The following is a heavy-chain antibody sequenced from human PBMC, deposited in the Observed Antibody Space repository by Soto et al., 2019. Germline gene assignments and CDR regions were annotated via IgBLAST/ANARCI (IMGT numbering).Heavy chain of an antibody. J-gene: IGHJ5*02. V-gene: IGHV3-74*01. D-gene: IGHD3-22*01. CDR2: INMDGTKT. Sequence: HREGSLRLSCVASEFTFSKYWMHWVRQAPGKGLVWVSRINMDGTKTAYADSVKGRFTVSRDNANNTLYLQMNSLGVEDTAVYYCARDYYYDSRSSSVNWFDPWGQGTLVTVSS. CDR3: ARDYYYDSRSSSVNWFDP. CDR1: EFTFSKYW.